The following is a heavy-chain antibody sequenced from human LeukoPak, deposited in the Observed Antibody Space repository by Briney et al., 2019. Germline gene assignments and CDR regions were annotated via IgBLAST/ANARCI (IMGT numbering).Heavy chain of an antibody. J-gene: IGHJ5*01. CDR1: GFTFSNYW. CDR2: IKQDGSEK. D-gene: IGHD1-14*01. Sequence: PGGSLRLSCAASGFTFSNYWMNWLRQAPGKGLEWVANIKQDGSEKYYVDSVKGRFTISRDNAKNSLYLQMNSLRAEDAGVYYCAKEGAYPIITYDSWGQGILVTVSS. CDR3: AKEGAYPIITYDS. V-gene: IGHV3-7*01.